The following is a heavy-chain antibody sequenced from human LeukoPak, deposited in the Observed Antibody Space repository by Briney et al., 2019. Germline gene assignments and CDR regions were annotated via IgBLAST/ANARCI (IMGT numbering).Heavy chain of an antibody. CDR3: ARGIAVAPGDTFDI. D-gene: IGHD6-19*01. J-gene: IGHJ3*02. Sequence: GAPVKVSCKASGGTFSSYAISWVRQAPGQGLEWMGGIIPIFGTANYAQKFQGRVTITADKSTSTAYMELSSLRSDDTAVYYCARGIAVAPGDTFDIWGQGTMVTVSS. CDR2: IIPIFGTA. CDR1: GGTFSSYA. V-gene: IGHV1-69*06.